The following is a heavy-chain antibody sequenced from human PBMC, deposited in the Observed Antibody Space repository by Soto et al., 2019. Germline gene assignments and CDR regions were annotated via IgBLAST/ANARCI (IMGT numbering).Heavy chain of an antibody. V-gene: IGHV4-30-4*01. CDR3: ARDSSGYLSLDY. D-gene: IGHD3-22*01. J-gene: IGHJ4*02. Sequence: SETLSLTCTVSGGSISSGDYYWSWIRQPPGKGLEWIGYIYYSGSTYYNPSLKSQITIPVDTSKNQFSLKLSSVTAADTAVYYCARDSSGYLSLDYWGQGALVTVSS. CDR2: IYYSGST. CDR1: GGSISSGDYY.